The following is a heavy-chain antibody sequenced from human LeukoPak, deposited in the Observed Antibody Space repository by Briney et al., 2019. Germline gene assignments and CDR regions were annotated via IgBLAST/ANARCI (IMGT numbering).Heavy chain of an antibody. CDR2: ISGSGGST. Sequence: GGSLRLSCAASGFTFSSYGMSWVRQAPGKGLEWVSAISGSGGSTYYADSVKGRFTISRDNSKNTLYLQMNSLRAEDTAVYYCAKSGILTGYYPVYYFDYWGQGTLVTVSS. CDR3: AKSGILTGYYPVYYFDY. CDR1: GFTFSSYG. V-gene: IGHV3-23*01. J-gene: IGHJ4*02. D-gene: IGHD3-9*01.